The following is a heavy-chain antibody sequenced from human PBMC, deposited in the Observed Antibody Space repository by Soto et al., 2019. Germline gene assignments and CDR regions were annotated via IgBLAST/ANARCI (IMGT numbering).Heavy chain of an antibody. CDR2: ITPSNGQT. CDR1: GDTFSNFG. Sequence: QVQLVQSGTEVKKPGASVKVSCKASGDTFSNFGLSWVRQAPGQGLEWMGWITPSNGQTIYAQNFHGRVTITTDTSTATAHMELRSLISDDTAVYYCARVIMIFGVANLGSYFDYWGQGTRVTVSA. J-gene: IGHJ4*02. V-gene: IGHV1-18*01. CDR3: ARVIMIFGVANLGSYFDY. D-gene: IGHD3-3*01.